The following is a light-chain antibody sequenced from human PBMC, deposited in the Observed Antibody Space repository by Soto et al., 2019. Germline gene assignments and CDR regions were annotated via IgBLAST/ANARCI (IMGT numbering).Light chain of an antibody. Sequence: EIVLTQSPGTLSLSPGERATLSCRASQSVTDNYLAWYQQRPGQAPRLLISDTSTRATGVSNRFSGSGSGTDFTLAISSLEPEDFAVYYCHQYGTSPVTFGQGTRLEI. CDR1: QSVTDNY. CDR2: DTS. V-gene: IGKV3-20*01. J-gene: IGKJ5*01. CDR3: HQYGTSPVT.